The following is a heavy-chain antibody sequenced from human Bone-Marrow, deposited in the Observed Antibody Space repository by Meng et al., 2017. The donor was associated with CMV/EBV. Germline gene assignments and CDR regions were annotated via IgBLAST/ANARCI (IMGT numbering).Heavy chain of an antibody. D-gene: IGHD2-2*01. CDR3: ASRTGYCSSTSCRADEPGVDY. CDR1: GGTFSSYT. V-gene: IGHV1-69*02. J-gene: IGHJ4*02. CDR2: IIPILGIA. Sequence: SVKVSCKASGGTFSSYTISWVRQAPGQGLEWMGRIIPILGIANYAQKFQGRVTITADKSTSTAYMELSSLRSEDTAVYYCASRTGYCSSTSCRADEPGVDYWGEGTLVTVSS.